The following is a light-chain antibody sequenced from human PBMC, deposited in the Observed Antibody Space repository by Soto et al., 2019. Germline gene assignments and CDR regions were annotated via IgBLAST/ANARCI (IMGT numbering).Light chain of an antibody. CDR2: DVS. CDR3: CSSAGTYTSV. Sequence: QSALTQPRSVSGSPGQSVTISCTGTSSDVGGYNYGSWYQQHPGKAPKLMIYDVSKRPSGVPDRFSGSKSGNTASLTISGLQAEDEADYYCCSSAGTYTSVFGGGTKLTVL. J-gene: IGLJ3*02. CDR1: SSDVGGYNY. V-gene: IGLV2-11*01.